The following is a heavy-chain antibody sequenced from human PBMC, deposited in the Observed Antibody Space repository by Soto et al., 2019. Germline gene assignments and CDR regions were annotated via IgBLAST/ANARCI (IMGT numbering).Heavy chain of an antibody. CDR1: GGSISSYY. CDR2: IYYSGST. V-gene: IGHV4-59*08. J-gene: IGHJ4*02. D-gene: IGHD3-9*01. Sequence: PSETLSLTCTVSGGSISSYYWSWIRQPPGKGLEWIGYIYYSGSTNYNPSLKSRVTISVDTSKNQFSLKLSSVTAADTAVYYCASLYYDILTGYSTFDSWGQGTLVTVS. CDR3: ASLYYDILTGYSTFDS.